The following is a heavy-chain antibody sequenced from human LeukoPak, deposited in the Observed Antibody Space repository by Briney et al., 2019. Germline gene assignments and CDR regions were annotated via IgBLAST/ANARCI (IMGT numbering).Heavy chain of an antibody. CDR1: GSTFSSYW. CDR2: IKQDGSEK. CDR3: ARDQDYFDY. V-gene: IGHV3-7*01. Sequence: GGSLRLSCAASGSTFSSYWMSWVRQAPGKGLEWVANIKQDGSEKYYADSVKGRFTISRDNAKNSLYLQMNSLRAEDTAVYYCARDQDYFDYWGQGTLVTVSS. J-gene: IGHJ4*02.